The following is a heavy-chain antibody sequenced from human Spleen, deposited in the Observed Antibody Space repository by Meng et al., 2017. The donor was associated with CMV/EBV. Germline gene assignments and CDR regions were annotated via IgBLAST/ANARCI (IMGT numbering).Heavy chain of an antibody. CDR1: GGSISSHY. D-gene: IGHD4-23*01. Sequence: SETLSLTCTVSGGSISSHYWGWIRQPPGKGLEWIGSFSYSGGTSYTYYKPSLKSRVTISIDTSKNHFSLNLSSVTAADTAVYYCARGGGNRSFYYWGQGTLVTVSS. V-gene: IGHV4-39*07. CDR2: FSYSGGTSYT. J-gene: IGHJ4*02. CDR3: ARGGGNRSFYY.